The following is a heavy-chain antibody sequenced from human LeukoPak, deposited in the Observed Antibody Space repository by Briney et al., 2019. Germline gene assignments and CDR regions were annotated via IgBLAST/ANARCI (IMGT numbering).Heavy chain of an antibody. D-gene: IGHD3-22*01. Sequence: SETLSLTCTVSGGSISSYYWSWIRQPPGKGLEWIGYIYYSGSTNYNPSLKSRVTISVDTSKNQFSLKLSSVTAGDTAVYYCARAYYYDSSGYGFDYWGQGTLVTVSS. V-gene: IGHV4-59*12. CDR3: ARAYYYDSSGYGFDY. CDR1: GGSISSYY. CDR2: IYYSGST. J-gene: IGHJ4*02.